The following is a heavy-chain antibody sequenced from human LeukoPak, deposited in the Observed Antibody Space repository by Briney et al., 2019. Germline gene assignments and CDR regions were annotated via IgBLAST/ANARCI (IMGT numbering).Heavy chain of an antibody. V-gene: IGHV1-2*02. J-gene: IGHJ5*02. Sequence: ASVQVSYKASGYTFTDYFLHWLRQAPGQGLEWMGWINPKTGATNYAQSFQGRVTMTRDTSTSTGNMEVNSLRSDDTAVYYCARAYEYGWFDPWGQGTLVTVSS. CDR3: ARAYEYGWFDP. D-gene: IGHD3-16*01. CDR2: INPKTGAT. CDR1: GYTFTDYF.